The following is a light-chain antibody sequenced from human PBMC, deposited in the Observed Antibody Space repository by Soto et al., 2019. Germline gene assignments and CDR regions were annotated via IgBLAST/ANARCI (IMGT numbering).Light chain of an antibody. CDR3: QQYSKWPLT. V-gene: IGKV3-15*01. J-gene: IGKJ4*01. Sequence: EIVMTQSPATLSVSPGERATLSCRASQSVSSYLACYQQKPGQAPRLLIYSASTRATGIPARFSGSGSGTEFILTISSLQSEDFAVYYCQQYSKWPLTFGGGTKVDI. CDR2: SAS. CDR1: QSVSSY.